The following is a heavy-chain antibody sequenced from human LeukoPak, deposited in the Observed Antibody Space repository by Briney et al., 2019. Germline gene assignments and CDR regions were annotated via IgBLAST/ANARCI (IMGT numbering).Heavy chain of an antibody. D-gene: IGHD5-24*01. V-gene: IGHV1-69*04. Sequence: SVKVSCKASGGTFSSYAISWVRQAPGQGLEWMGRIIPILGIANYAQKFQGRVTITADESTSTAYMELSSLRSEDTAVYYCARSGSRDGYNFLDYWGQGTLVTVSS. CDR1: GGTFSSYA. CDR2: IIPILGIA. CDR3: ARSGSRDGYNFLDY. J-gene: IGHJ4*02.